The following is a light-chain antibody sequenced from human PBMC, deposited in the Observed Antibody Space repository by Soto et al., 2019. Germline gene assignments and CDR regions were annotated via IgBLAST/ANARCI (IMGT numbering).Light chain of an antibody. CDR1: ESLVHSDGNTY. Sequence: DVVMTQSPLSLPVTLGQPASISCRSSESLVHSDGNTYLNWFQQRPGQSPRRLIYRVSNRDSGAPDRFSGSGSGTDFTLKISRVEAEDVGVYYCMQGTRWPRTFGQGTKVEIK. CDR2: RVS. V-gene: IGKV2-30*02. J-gene: IGKJ1*01. CDR3: MQGTRWPRT.